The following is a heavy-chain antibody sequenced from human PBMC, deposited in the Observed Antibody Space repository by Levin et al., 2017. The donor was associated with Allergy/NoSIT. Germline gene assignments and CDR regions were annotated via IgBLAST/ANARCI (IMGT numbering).Heavy chain of an antibody. CDR2: IFSNDEK. CDR1: GFSLSNARMG. V-gene: IGHV2-26*01. D-gene: IGHD3-9*01. CDR3: ARIPSYYDILTGSDYYGMDV. Sequence: SGPTLVKPTETLTLTCTVSGFSLSNARMGVSWIRQPPGKALEWLAHIFSNDEKSYSTSLKSRLTISKDTSKSQVVLTMTNMDPVDTATYYCARIPSYYDILTGSDYYGMDVWGQGTTVTVSS. J-gene: IGHJ6*02.